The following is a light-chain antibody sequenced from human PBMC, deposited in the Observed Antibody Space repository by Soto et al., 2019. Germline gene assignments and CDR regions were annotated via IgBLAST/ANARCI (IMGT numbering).Light chain of an antibody. CDR3: QHTYNSPFA. CDR1: QSISNY. J-gene: IGKJ1*01. Sequence: DIQMTQSPSSLSASVGDRVTITCRASQSISNYLNWYQQKPGKAPKVLIYAASSLQSGVPSRFSGSGSGTDFTLTISSLQPEDFATYYCQHTYNSPFAFGQGTKVEIK. V-gene: IGKV1-39*01. CDR2: AAS.